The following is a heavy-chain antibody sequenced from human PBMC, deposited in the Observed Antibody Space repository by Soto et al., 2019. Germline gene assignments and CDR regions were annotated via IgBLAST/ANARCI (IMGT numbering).Heavy chain of an antibody. CDR1: GFTFSSYG. CDR3: ARDFFEDSGWYVGADY. Sequence: QVQLVESGGGVVQPGRSLRLSCAASGFTFSSYGMHWVRQAPGKGLEWVAVIWYDGSNKYYADSVKGRFTISRDNSKNTLYLQMNSLRAEDTAVYYCARDFFEDSGWYVGADYWGQGTLVTVSS. V-gene: IGHV3-33*01. D-gene: IGHD6-19*01. J-gene: IGHJ4*02. CDR2: IWYDGSNK.